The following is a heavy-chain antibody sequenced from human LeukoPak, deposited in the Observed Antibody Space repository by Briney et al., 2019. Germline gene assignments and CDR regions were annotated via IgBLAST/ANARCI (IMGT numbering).Heavy chain of an antibody. V-gene: IGHV3-21*01. CDR2: ISSSSSYI. CDR3: AREGGSQGQVDGFNDY. J-gene: IGHJ4*02. D-gene: IGHD2-15*01. Sequence: KPGGSLRLSCAASGFTFSSYSMNWVRQAPGKGLEWVSSISSSSSYIYYADSVKGRFTISRDNAKNSLYLQMNSLRAEDTAVYYCAREGGSQGQVDGFNDYWGQGTLVTVSS. CDR1: GFTFSSYS.